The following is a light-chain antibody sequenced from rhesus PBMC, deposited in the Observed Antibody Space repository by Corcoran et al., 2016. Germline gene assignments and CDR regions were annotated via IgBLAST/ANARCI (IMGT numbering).Light chain of an antibody. Sequence: DIQMTQSPSSVSASVGDRVTITCRASQGISNYLAWYQQNPGKAPKLLIYFATTLQSGVPSRFSGSGSGTEFTLIVSSLQPEDFATYYCQQYHSLPRTFGQGTKVEIK. CDR2: FAT. V-gene: IGKV1-25*02. CDR3: QQYHSLPRT. J-gene: IGKJ1*01. CDR1: QGISNY.